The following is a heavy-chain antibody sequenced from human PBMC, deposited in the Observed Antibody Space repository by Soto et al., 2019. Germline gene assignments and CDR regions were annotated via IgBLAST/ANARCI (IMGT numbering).Heavy chain of an antibody. Sequence: ASLKVSCKASGYTFTSYDINWVRQATGQGLEWMGWMNPNSGNTGYAQKFQGRVTMTRNTSISTAYMELSSLRSEDTAVYYCARSLRGNYYYYYMDVWGKGTTVTVSS. CDR3: ARSLRGNYYYYYMDV. V-gene: IGHV1-8*01. CDR2: MNPNSGNT. J-gene: IGHJ6*03. D-gene: IGHD5-12*01. CDR1: GYTFTSYD.